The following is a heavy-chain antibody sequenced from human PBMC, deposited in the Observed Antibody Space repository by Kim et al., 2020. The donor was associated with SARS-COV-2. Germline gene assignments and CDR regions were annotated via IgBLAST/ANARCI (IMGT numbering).Heavy chain of an antibody. D-gene: IGHD6-19*01. Sequence: GESLKISCKGSGYIFTTHWINWVRQMPGKGLVWMGSIDPSDSYTTYSPSFQGHVTISVDMSISTAYLQWSSLLASDTAMYYCTWQAVTADHGYFQHWGQGTQVTVSS. V-gene: IGHV5-10-1*01. CDR1: GYIFTTHW. CDR2: IDPSDSYT. J-gene: IGHJ1*01. CDR3: TWQAVTADHGYFQH.